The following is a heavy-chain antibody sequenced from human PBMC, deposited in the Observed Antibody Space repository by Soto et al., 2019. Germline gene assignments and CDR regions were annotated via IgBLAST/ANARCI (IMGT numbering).Heavy chain of an antibody. CDR3: AKDIVATTDYYYYYYGMDV. CDR2: ISWDGGST. V-gene: IGHV3-43*01. J-gene: IGHJ6*02. D-gene: IGHD5-12*01. Sequence: GGSLRLSCAASGVTFDDYTMHWVRQAPGKGLEWVSLISWDGGSTYYADSVKGRFTISRDNSKNSLYLQMNSLRTEDTALYYCAKDIVATTDYYYYYYGMDVWGQGTTVTVSS. CDR1: GVTFDDYT.